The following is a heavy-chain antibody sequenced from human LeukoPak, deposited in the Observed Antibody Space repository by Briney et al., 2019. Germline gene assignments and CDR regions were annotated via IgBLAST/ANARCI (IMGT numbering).Heavy chain of an antibody. CDR3: ARDYYSGSYYGDY. Sequence: GAPVKVSCKASGYTFTNYGITWVRQAPGQGLEWMGWISAYNANTNYAQNLQARVTMTTDTSTSTAYMELRSLRSDDTAVYFCARDYYSGSYYGDYWGQGTLVTVSS. D-gene: IGHD1-26*01. V-gene: IGHV1-18*01. CDR2: ISAYNANT. J-gene: IGHJ4*02. CDR1: GYTFTNYG.